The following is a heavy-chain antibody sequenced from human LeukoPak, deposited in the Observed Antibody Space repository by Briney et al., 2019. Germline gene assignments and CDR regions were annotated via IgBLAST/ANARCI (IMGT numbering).Heavy chain of an antibody. CDR1: GASISSYD. V-gene: IGHV4-59*01. J-gene: IGHJ4*02. D-gene: IGHD3-10*01. Sequence: SETLSLTCAVSGASISSYDWSWIRQPPGKGLEWIGGIYNSGRTNDNPSLKSRVTISKDTSKNQVSLNLRSVTAADTAVYYCARDRPAEKISVWFGGPPAGLDPFDIWGQGTLVTVSS. CDR3: ARDRPAEKISVWFGGPPAGLDPFDI. CDR2: IYNSGRT.